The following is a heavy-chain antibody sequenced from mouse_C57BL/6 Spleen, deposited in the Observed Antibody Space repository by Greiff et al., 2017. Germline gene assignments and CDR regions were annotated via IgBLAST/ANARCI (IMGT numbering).Heavy chain of an antibody. V-gene: IGHV14-1*01. D-gene: IGHD2-1*01. CDR3: TDYDLLWYPYYAMDY. Sequence: VHVKQSGAELVRPGASVKLSCTASGFNIKDYYMHWVKQRPEQGLEWIGRIDPEDGDTEYAPKFPGKATMTADTSSNTAYLQLSSLTSEDTAVYYCTDYDLLWYPYYAMDYWGQGTSVTVSS. CDR1: GFNIKDYY. J-gene: IGHJ4*01. CDR2: IDPEDGDT.